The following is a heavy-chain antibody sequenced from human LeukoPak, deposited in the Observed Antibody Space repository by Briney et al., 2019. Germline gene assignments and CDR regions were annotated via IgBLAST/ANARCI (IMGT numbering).Heavy chain of an antibody. D-gene: IGHD3-22*01. J-gene: IGHJ4*02. CDR3: ARDMIVPRYYFDY. Sequence: GSSVKVSCKASGGTFSSYTISWVRQAPGQGLEWMGRIIPILGIANYAQKFQGRVTITADKSTSTAYMELSSLRSEDTAVYYCARDMIVPRYYFDYWGQGTLVTVSS. CDR1: GGTFSSYT. V-gene: IGHV1-69*04. CDR2: IIPILGIA.